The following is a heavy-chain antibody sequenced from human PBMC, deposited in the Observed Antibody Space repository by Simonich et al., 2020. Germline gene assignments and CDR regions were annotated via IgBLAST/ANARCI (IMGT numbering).Heavy chain of an antibody. V-gene: IGHV4-39*01. Sequence: QLQLQESGPGLVKPSETLSLTCTVSGGSISSSSYYWGWIRQPPGKGLVWIGSIYYSGTTYYHPSPKSRVTISVDTSKNQFSLKLSSVTAADTAVYYCARWAYSSSYFDYWGQGTLVTVSS. CDR3: ARWAYSSSYFDY. CDR2: IYYSGTT. J-gene: IGHJ4*02. CDR1: GGSISSSSYY. D-gene: IGHD6-6*01.